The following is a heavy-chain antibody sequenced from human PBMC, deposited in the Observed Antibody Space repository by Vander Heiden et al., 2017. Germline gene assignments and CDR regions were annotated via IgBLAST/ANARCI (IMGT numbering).Heavy chain of an antibody. CDR3: TKNGRTSEY. D-gene: IGHD2-2*01. V-gene: IGHV3-7*03. CDR1: GFTFSSSW. CDR2: IKQDGTQQ. J-gene: IGHJ4*02. Sequence: EVQLVQSGGGLVQPGGSLRPSCAASGFTFSSSWMSWVRQAPGKGLQWVANIKQDGTQQFYLDSVKGRFTISRDNAKSSLYLQMNSLRADDTAVYYCTKNGRTSEYWGQGTLVTVSS.